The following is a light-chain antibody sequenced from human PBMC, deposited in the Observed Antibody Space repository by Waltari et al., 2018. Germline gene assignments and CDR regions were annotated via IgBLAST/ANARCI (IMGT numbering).Light chain of an antibody. J-gene: IGLJ2*01. CDR3: VAWDDTVNGLV. Sequence: QSVLTQPPSASGTPGQRVTISCSGSSSNIGSNVGNWHRQVPGAAPTLLIYSNNQRPSGVPDRFSASKSGTSASLAISGLQSDDEADYYCVAWDDTVNGLVFGAGTKLTVL. CDR2: SNN. V-gene: IGLV1-44*01. CDR1: SSNIGSNV.